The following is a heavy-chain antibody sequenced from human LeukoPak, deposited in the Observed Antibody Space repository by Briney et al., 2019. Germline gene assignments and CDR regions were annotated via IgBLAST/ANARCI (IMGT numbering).Heavy chain of an antibody. CDR2: ISGSGGST. D-gene: IGHD2-2*01. Sequence: PGGTLRLSCAASGFSFSSYAMCWVRQAPGKGLEWVSAISGSGGSTYYADSVKGRLTISRDNSKNSLYLQMNSLRAEDTAVYYCAKCGTACYANAFYICGQGTMVTVSS. J-gene: IGHJ3*02. V-gene: IGHV3-23*01. CDR1: GFSFSSYA. CDR3: AKCGTACYANAFYI.